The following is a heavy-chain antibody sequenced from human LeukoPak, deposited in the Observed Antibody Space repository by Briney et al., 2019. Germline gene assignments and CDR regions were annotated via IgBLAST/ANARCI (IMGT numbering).Heavy chain of an antibody. CDR3: ANAKQLRAEYFQH. V-gene: IGHV3-74*01. J-gene: IGHJ1*01. Sequence: GGSLRLSCAASGFTFSSYWMHWVRQAPGKGLVWVSRINTDGSSTSYADSVKGRFTISRDNAKNTLYLQMNSLRAEDTALYYCANAKQLRAEYFQHWGQGTLVTVSS. CDR2: INTDGSST. CDR1: GFTFSSYW. D-gene: IGHD6-13*01.